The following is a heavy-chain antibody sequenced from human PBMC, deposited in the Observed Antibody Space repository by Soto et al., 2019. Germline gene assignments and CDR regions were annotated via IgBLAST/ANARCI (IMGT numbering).Heavy chain of an antibody. CDR2: ISGSGGST. D-gene: IGHD2-21*02. J-gene: IGHJ4*02. Sequence: EVQLLESGGGLVQPGGSLRLSCAASGFTFNSYAMSWVRQAPGKGLEWVSAISGSGGSTYYADSVKGRFTISRDNSKNTLYLQMNSLRAEDTAVYYCAKVSEGYCGGDCYYYFDYWGQGTLVTVSS. CDR3: AKVSEGYCGGDCYYYFDY. CDR1: GFTFNSYA. V-gene: IGHV3-23*01.